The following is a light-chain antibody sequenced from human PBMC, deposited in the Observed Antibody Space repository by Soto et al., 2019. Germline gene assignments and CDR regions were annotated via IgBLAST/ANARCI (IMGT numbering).Light chain of an antibody. CDR3: SSYTSSSTLGV. J-gene: IGLJ2*01. V-gene: IGLV2-14*01. CDR1: SSDVGGYNY. Sequence: QSVLTQPASVSGSPGQSITISCTGTSSDVGGYNYVSWYQQHPGKAPKLMIYDVSNRPSGVSNRFSGSKSGNTASLTISGLPAEDEADYYCSSYTSSSTLGVFGRGTKLTVL. CDR2: DVS.